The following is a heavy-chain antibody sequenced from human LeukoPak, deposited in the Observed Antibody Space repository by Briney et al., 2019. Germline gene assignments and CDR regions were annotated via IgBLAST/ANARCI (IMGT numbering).Heavy chain of an antibody. J-gene: IGHJ3*02. V-gene: IGHV5-51*01. CDR1: GYGFNTYW. Sequence: GESLQISSQGSGYGFNTYWIGWVRPMPGKGLEWMGIIYPGDSDSSYSPSFQGPVTISADKSISTAYLQWSSLKASDTAMYYCARRGYCSGGSCYSLWAFDIWGQGTMVTVSS. CDR2: IYPGDSDS. CDR3: ARRGYCSGGSCYSLWAFDI. D-gene: IGHD2-15*01.